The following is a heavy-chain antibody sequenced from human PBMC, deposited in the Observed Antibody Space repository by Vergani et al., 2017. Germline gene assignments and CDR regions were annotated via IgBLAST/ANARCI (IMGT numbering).Heavy chain of an antibody. CDR1: GFTFSSYA. D-gene: IGHD5-24*01. Sequence: VQLLESGGGVVQPGRSLRLSCAASGFTFSSYAMHWVRQAPGKGLEWVAVISYDGSKKYYADSVKGPFTISRDNSKNTLYLQMNSLRAEDTAVYYCAREKGMPTFDYWGQGTRVTVSS. CDR3: AREKGMPTFDY. J-gene: IGHJ4*02. CDR2: ISYDGSKK. V-gene: IGHV3-30*04.